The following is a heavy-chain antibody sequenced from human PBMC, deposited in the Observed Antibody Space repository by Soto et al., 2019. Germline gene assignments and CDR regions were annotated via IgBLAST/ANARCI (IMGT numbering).Heavy chain of an antibody. Sequence: QVQVVESGGGVVQAGRSLKLSCAASGFTFSNFGMHWVRQAPGKGLEWVAVIWHDGKEKYYADSAKGRSTISRDNSKNILYLQMNSLRAEDTAVYYCARDPGQDEAMDYWGQGTLVTVSS. CDR2: IWHDGKEK. CDR1: GFTFSNFG. V-gene: IGHV3-33*01. CDR3: ARDPGQDEAMDY. J-gene: IGHJ4*02.